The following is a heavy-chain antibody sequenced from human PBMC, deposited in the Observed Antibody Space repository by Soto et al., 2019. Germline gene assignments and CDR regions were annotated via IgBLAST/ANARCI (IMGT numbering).Heavy chain of an antibody. D-gene: IGHD3-3*01. CDR3: TRVGDGWTGYHGFDV. Sequence: GGSLRLSCAASGLTFSDSAIHWVRQASGKGLEWVGRIRSKTNNYATTYAASVKGRFTISRDDSKNTAYLQMNSLKSEDTAVYYCTRVGDGWTGYHGFDVWGQGTMVTVSS. V-gene: IGHV3-73*01. J-gene: IGHJ3*01. CDR1: GLTFSDSA. CDR2: IRSKTNNYAT.